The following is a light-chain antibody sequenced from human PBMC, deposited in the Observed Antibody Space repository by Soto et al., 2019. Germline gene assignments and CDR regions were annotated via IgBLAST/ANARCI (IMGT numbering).Light chain of an antibody. CDR2: GAS. V-gene: IGKV3-15*01. J-gene: IGKJ1*01. CDR1: QSVSSN. Sequence: ETVLTHSPATLSLSPWERATLSPRASQSVSSNLAWYQQKPGQAPRLLIYGASTRATGIPARFSGSGSGTEFTLTISSLQSEDFAVYYCQQYNNWPRTFGQGTKVDI. CDR3: QQYNNWPRT.